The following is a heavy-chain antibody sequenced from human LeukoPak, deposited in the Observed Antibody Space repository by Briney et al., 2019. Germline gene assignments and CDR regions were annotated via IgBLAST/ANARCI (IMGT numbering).Heavy chain of an antibody. CDR1: GFTFSDYY. J-gene: IGHJ4*02. CDR2: ISSSGSTI. Sequence: GGSLRLSCAASGFTFSDYYMSWIRQAPGKGLEWVSYISSSGSTIHYADSVKGRFTISRDNAKNSLYLQMNSLRAEDTAVYYCARERGYGDYVGYIDYWGQGTLVTVSS. D-gene: IGHD4-17*01. V-gene: IGHV3-11*01. CDR3: ARERGYGDYVGYIDY.